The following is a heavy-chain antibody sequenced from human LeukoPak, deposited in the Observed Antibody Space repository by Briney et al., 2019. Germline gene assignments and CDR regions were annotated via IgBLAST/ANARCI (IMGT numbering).Heavy chain of an antibody. D-gene: IGHD4-11*01. CDR3: ARDPSTVTSLFDY. V-gene: IGHV3-21*01. CDR2: ISSSSSCI. CDR1: GFTFSSYS. Sequence: GGSLRLSCAASGFTFSSYSMNWVRQAPGKGLEWVSSISSSSSCIYYADSVKGRFTISRDNAKNSLYLQMNSLRAEDTAVYYCARDPSTVTSLFDYWGQGTLVTVSS. J-gene: IGHJ4*02.